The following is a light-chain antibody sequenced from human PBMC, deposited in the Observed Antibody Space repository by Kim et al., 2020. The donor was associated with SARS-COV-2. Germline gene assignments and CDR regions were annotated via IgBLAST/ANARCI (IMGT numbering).Light chain of an antibody. CDR2: EDN. Sequence: NFMLTQPHSVSESPGKTVTISCTRSSGSIASSYVQWYQQRPGSSPTTVIYEDNQRPSGVPDRFSGSIDSSSNSASLTISGLKTEDEADYYCQSYDDSNQVFGGGTQLTVL. CDR1: SGSIASSY. V-gene: IGLV6-57*01. CDR3: QSYDDSNQV. J-gene: IGLJ3*02.